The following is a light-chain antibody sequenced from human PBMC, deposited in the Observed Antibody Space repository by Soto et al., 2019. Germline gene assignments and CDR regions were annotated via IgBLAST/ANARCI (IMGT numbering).Light chain of an antibody. CDR2: NAS. V-gene: IGKV1-5*03. Sequence: DIPMTQSPSTLSGSVGDRVTITCRASQTIRSWLAWYQQKPGKAPKLLSYNASTLKSGVPSRFSGSGYGTEFTLTISSLQPDDFATYYCQHYNSYSEAFGQGTKGELK. CDR3: QHYNSYSEA. J-gene: IGKJ1*01. CDR1: QTIRSW.